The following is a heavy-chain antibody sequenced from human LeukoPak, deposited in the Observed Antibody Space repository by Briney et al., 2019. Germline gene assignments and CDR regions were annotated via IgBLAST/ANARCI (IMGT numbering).Heavy chain of an antibody. V-gene: IGHV3-30*03. CDR2: ISYDGSNK. CDR1: RFTFSSYD. CDR3: ARGDSNIVVVPAASRGYYYYMDV. Sequence: GRSLRLSCAASRFTFSSYDMHWVRQAPGKGLEWVALISYDGSNKYYVDSVKGRFTISRDNAKNSLYLQMNSLRAEDTAVYYCARGDSNIVVVPAASRGYYYYMDVWGKGTTVTVSS. D-gene: IGHD2-2*01. J-gene: IGHJ6*03.